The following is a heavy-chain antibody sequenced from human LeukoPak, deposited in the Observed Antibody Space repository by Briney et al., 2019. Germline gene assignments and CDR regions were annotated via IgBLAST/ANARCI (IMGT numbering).Heavy chain of an antibody. CDR2: VSASGSAT. CDR1: GFTFTSYA. CDR3: AQGRDTSGRQNSDS. D-gene: IGHD6-19*01. Sequence: GGSLRLSCEASGFTFTSYAMHWVRQAPGKGLEWVSSVSASGSATFYTDSMNGRFTISRDKAKNTFFLQMKNLRPGDTALSYCAQGRDTSGRQNSDSWAQGTLSSSPQ. J-gene: IGHJ1*01. V-gene: IGHV3-23*01.